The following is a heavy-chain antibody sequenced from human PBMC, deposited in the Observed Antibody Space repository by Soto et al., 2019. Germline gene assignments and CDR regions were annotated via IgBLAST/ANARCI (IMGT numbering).Heavy chain of an antibody. CDR2: MNPNSGNT. Sequence: QVQLVQSGAEVKKPGASVKVSCKASGYTFTSYDINWVRQATGQGLEWMGWMNPNSGNTGYAQKFQGGVTMTRNTSISTDYMELSSLRSEATAVYYGAGSTNAYGDRHWGQGTLVTVSS. V-gene: IGHV1-8*01. CDR1: GYTFTSYD. J-gene: IGHJ4*02. CDR3: AGSTNAYGDRH. D-gene: IGHD4-17*01.